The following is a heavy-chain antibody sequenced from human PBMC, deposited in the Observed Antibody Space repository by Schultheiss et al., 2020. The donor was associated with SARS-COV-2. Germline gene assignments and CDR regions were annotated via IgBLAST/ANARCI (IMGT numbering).Heavy chain of an antibody. CDR1: GFTFSSYS. CDR3: AKEVRSVA. D-gene: IGHD2-15*01. CDR2: ISSSSSYI. J-gene: IGHJ5*02. Sequence: GGSLRLSCAASGFTFSSYSMNWVRQAPGKGLEWVSSISSSSSYIYYADSVKGRFTISRDNSKNTLYLQMNSLRAEDTAVYYCAKEVRSVAWGQGTLVTVAS. V-gene: IGHV3-21*04.